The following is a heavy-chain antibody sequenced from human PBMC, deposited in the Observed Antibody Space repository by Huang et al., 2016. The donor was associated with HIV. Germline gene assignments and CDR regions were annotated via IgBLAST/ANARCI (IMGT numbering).Heavy chain of an antibody. Sequence: VESGGRLVQPGGSIRLSCVGSTFRFGAYWMSWVRQSPGKGREWVANIKQDESEKYYVDSVKGRFNISRDNAKKVLFLEMNNVRVEDTATYYCATKTAAMDIWGQGTTVTVS. CDR3: ATKTAAMDI. CDR2: IKQDESEK. J-gene: IGHJ6*02. CDR1: TFRFGAYW. D-gene: IGHD1-7*01. V-gene: IGHV3-7*01.